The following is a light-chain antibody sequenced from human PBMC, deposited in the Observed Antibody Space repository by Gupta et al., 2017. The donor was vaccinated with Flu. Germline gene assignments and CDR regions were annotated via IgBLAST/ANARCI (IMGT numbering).Light chain of an antibody. J-gene: IGLJ3*02. CDR2: KNN. V-gene: IGLV1-44*01. CDR1: SSDIGGNT. Sequence: SVLSQPASASGTPGQRVTIFCFGSSSDIGGNTVNWYQQLPGAAPKLLIYKNNQRPSGVPDRFSGAKSGTAAALAISGLQSEEEADYDCATWDDRLNGRGVCGAGTKLTVL. CDR3: ATWDDRLNGRGV.